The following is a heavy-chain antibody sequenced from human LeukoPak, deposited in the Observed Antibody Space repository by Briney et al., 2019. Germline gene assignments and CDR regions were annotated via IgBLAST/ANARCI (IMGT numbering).Heavy chain of an antibody. V-gene: IGHV1-2*02. J-gene: IGHJ4*02. D-gene: IGHD3-22*01. Sequence: GASVKVSCKASGYXFTGYYMHWVRQAPGQGLEWMGWINPNSGGTNYAQKFQGRVTMTRDTSISTAYMELSRLRSDDTAVYYCARNFYFDSSGYYHYWGQGTLVTVSS. CDR1: GYXFTGYY. CDR2: INPNSGGT. CDR3: ARNFYFDSSGYYHY.